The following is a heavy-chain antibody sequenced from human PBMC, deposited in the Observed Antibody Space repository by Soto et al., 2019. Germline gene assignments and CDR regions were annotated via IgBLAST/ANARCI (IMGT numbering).Heavy chain of an antibody. D-gene: IGHD1-26*01. CDR2: IYSGGST. CDR3: ARGGPTTSNWFGP. CDR1: GFSVSNNY. J-gene: IGHJ5*02. Sequence: PGGSLRLSCAPSGFSVSNNYINWVRQAPGKGLEWVSVIYSGGSTYYADSVKGRFTISRDNSKNTLYLQMNSLRAEDTAVYYCARGGPTTSNWFGPWGQGTLVTVAS. V-gene: IGHV3-66*01.